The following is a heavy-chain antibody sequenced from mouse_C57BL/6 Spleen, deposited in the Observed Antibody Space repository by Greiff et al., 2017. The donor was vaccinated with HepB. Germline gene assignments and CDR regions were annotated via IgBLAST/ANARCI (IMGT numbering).Heavy chain of an antibody. D-gene: IGHD2-1*01. V-gene: IGHV5-9-1*02. CDR3: TRDSPIYYGNYYYAMDY. Sequence: EVQRVESGEGLVKPGGSLKLSCAASGFTFSSYAMSWVRQTPEKRLEWVAYISSGGDYIYYADTVKGRFTISRDNARNTLYLQMSSLKSEDTAMYYCTRDSPIYYGNYYYAMDYWGQGTSVTVSS. CDR2: ISSGGDYI. J-gene: IGHJ4*01. CDR1: GFTFSSYA.